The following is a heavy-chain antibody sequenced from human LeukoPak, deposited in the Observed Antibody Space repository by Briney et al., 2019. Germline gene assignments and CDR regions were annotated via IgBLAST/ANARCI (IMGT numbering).Heavy chain of an antibody. D-gene: IGHD3-9*01. CDR2: ISSSSSYI. Sequence: GGSLRLSCAASGFSFSSYSMNWVRQAPGKGLEWVSSISSSSSYIYYADSVKGRFTISRDNAKNSLYLQMNSLRAEDTAVYYCARGRDILNGNDAFDIWGQGTMVTVSS. CDR1: GFSFSSYS. CDR3: ARGRDILNGNDAFDI. V-gene: IGHV3-21*01. J-gene: IGHJ3*02.